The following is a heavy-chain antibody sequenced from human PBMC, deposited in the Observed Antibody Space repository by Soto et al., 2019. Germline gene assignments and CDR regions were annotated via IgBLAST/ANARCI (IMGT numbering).Heavy chain of an antibody. CDR1: GGSISSYY. Sequence: SETLSLTCTVSGGSISSYYWSWIRQPPGKGLEWIGYIYYSGSTYYNPSLKSRVTISVDTSKNQFSLKLSSVTAADTAVYYCARAGGYDSSGYYLDPWGQGTLVTVSS. D-gene: IGHD3-22*01. CDR2: IYYSGST. V-gene: IGHV4-30-4*01. J-gene: IGHJ5*02. CDR3: ARAGGYDSSGYYLDP.